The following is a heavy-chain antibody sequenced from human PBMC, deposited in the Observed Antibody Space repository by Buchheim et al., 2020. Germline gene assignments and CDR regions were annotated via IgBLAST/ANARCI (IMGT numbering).Heavy chain of an antibody. V-gene: IGHV4-59*01. CDR1: GGSISSYY. D-gene: IGHD5-18*01. J-gene: IGHJ4*02. CDR2: IYYSGST. Sequence: QVQLQESGPGLVKPSETLSLTCTVSGGSISSYYWSWIRQPPGKGLEWIGYIYYSGSTNYNPSLKSRVTISVDTSKNQFSLKLSSVTAADTAVYSCARGLYSYGYKSGFDYWGQGTL. CDR3: ARGLYSYGYKSGFDY.